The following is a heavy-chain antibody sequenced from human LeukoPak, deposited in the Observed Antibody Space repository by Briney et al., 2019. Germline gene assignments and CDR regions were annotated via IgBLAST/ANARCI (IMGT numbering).Heavy chain of an antibody. J-gene: IGHJ5*02. D-gene: IGHD2-8*02. CDR2: INHSGST. CDR1: GGSFSGYY. V-gene: IGHV4-34*01. CDR3: ARGLVRSQGWFDP. Sequence: SETLSLTCAVYGGSFSGYYWSWIRQPPGKGLEWIGEINHSGSTNYNPSLKSRVTISVDTSKNQFSLKLSSVTAADTAVYYCARGLVRSQGWFDPWGQGTLVTVSS.